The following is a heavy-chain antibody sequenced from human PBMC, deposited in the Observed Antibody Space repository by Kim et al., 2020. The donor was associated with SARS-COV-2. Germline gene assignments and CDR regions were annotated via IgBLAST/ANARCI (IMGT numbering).Heavy chain of an antibody. CDR3: GRDYSD. Sequence: DGSEKCYWDSGEGRFIISRDNAANSLYLQMNSLRAEDTAVYYCGRDYSDWGQGTLVTVSS. CDR2: DGSEK. J-gene: IGHJ4*02. D-gene: IGHD6-13*01. V-gene: IGHV3-7*01.